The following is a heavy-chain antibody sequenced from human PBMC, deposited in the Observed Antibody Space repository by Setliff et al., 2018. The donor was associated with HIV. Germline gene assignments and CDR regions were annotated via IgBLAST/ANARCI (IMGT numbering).Heavy chain of an antibody. J-gene: IGHJ4*02. CDR3: AAGLHYYDSTGYPLTFDY. D-gene: IGHD3-22*01. Sequence: KPSETLSLTCSVSGGSVSSGSYYWGWTRQPPGKGLEWIGTLYFTGSTYYNPSLKSRVTISVDTSKNQFSLKLSSLTAADTAVYYCAAGLHYYDSTGYPLTFDYWGQGALVTVSS. CDR1: GGSVSSGSYY. V-gene: IGHV4-39*01. CDR2: LYFTGST.